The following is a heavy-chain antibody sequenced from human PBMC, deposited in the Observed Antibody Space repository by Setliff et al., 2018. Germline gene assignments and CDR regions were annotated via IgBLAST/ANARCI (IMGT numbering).Heavy chain of an antibody. CDR1: DGSISNFY. Sequence: SETLSLTCTVSDGSISNFYWSWIRQPPGKGLEWIGYIYYSGTTNSIPSLKSRVTISVDTSKNQFSLKLSSVTAADTAVYYCARHHAQYYSDSSGYFYEDWYFDLWGRGTLVTVS. D-gene: IGHD3-22*01. V-gene: IGHV4-59*08. CDR2: IYYSGTT. J-gene: IGHJ2*01. CDR3: ARHHAQYYSDSSGYFYEDWYFDL.